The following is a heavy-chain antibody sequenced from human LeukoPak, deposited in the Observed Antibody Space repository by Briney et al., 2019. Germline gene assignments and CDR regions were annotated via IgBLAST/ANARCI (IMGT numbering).Heavy chain of an antibody. CDR1: GFTFSSYA. V-gene: IGHV3-53*01. Sequence: PGGSLRLSCAASGFTFSSYAMSWVRQAPGKGLEWVSVIYSGGSTYYADSVKGRFTISRDNSKNTLYLQMNSLRAEDTAVYYCAREGFGLVDHYYMDVWGKGTTVTVSS. J-gene: IGHJ6*03. CDR3: AREGFGLVDHYYMDV. D-gene: IGHD3/OR15-3a*01. CDR2: IYSGGST.